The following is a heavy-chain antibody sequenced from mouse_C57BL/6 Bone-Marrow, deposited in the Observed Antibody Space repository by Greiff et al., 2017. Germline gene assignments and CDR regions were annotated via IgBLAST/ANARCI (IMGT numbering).Heavy chain of an antibody. J-gene: IGHJ3*01. D-gene: IGHD2-3*01. Sequence: EVKVVESGGGLVQPGGSLKLSCAASGFTFSDYYMYWVRQTPEKRLEWVAYISNGGGSTYYPDTVKGRFTISRDNAKNTLYLQMSRLKSEDTAMYYCARRDGYCGFAYWGQGTLVTVSA. V-gene: IGHV5-12*01. CDR2: ISNGGGST. CDR3: ARRDGYCGFAY. CDR1: GFTFSDYY.